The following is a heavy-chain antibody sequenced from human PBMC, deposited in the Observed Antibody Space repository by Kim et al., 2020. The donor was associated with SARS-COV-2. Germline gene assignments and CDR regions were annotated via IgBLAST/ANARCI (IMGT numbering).Heavy chain of an antibody. CDR2: IYPGDSDT. V-gene: IGHV5-51*01. Sequence: GESLKISCKGSGYSFTSYWIGWVRQMPGKGLEWMGIIYPGDSDTRYSPSFQGQVTISADKSISTAYLQWSSLKASDTAMYYCARTYGDYTGINWFDPWGQGTLVTVSS. D-gene: IGHD4-17*01. CDR3: ARTYGDYTGINWFDP. J-gene: IGHJ5*02. CDR1: GYSFTSYW.